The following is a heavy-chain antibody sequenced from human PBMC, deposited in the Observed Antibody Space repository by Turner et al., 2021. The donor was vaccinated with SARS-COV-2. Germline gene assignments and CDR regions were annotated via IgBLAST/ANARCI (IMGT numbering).Heavy chain of an antibody. CDR3: ARGGGSSSTRVS. V-gene: IGHV3-53*01. CDR2: IYTGGST. D-gene: IGHD3-16*01. J-gene: IGHJ5*02. Sequence: EVQLVESGGELIQPGGSLRLSCAVSGFSVSNNYMSWVRPAPGKGLEWFSVIYTGGSTYYTDSVKGRFTISRDNSKNTVFLQMNSLRAEDTAIYYCARGGGSSSTRVSWGQGTLVTVSS. CDR1: GFSVSNNY.